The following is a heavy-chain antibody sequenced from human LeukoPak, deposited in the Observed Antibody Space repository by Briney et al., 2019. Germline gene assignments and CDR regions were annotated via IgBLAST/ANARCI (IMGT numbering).Heavy chain of an antibody. V-gene: IGHV3-30*18. J-gene: IGHJ4*02. CDR3: AKDGSSSWYYFDY. CDR1: GFTFSNYG. Sequence: PGRSLRLSCAASGFTFSNYGMHWVRQAPGKGLEWVAVISYDGSNKYYADSVKSRFTISRDNSKNTLYLQMNSLRTEDTAVYYCAKDGSSSWYYFDYWGQGTLVTVSS. D-gene: IGHD6-13*01. CDR2: ISYDGSNK.